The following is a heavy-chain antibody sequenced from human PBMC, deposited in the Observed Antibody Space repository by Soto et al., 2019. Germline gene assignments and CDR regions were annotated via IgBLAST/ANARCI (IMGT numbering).Heavy chain of an antibody. V-gene: IGHV4-59*01. D-gene: IGHD4-17*01. CDR3: ARGGPTTVTPFDY. CDR2: IYYSGNT. CDR1: GGSISSYY. J-gene: IGHJ4*02. Sequence: QVQLQESGPGLVKPSETLSLTCTVSGGSISSYYWSWIRQPPGKGLEWIGYIYYSGNTNYNPSLKSRVTISVDTSKNQFSLKLSSVTAADTAVYYCARGGPTTVTPFDYWGQGTLVTVSS.